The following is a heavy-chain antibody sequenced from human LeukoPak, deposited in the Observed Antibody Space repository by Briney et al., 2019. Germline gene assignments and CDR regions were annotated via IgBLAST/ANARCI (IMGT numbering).Heavy chain of an antibody. CDR3: ARGPERLYYFDY. D-gene: IGHD1-1*01. CDR2: INPNSGDT. J-gene: IGHJ4*02. CDR1: TFXXXY. V-gene: IGHV1-2*02. Sequence: TFXXXYIHWARQXPGQGLEWMGWINPNSGDTNYAQKFQGRVTMTRDASISTAYIELSRLRSDDTAVYYCARGPERLYYFDYWDQGTLVTVSS.